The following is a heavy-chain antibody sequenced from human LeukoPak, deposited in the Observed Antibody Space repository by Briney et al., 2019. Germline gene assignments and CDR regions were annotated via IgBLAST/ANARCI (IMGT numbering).Heavy chain of an antibody. Sequence: SETLSLTCTVSGGSISPHYWSWIRQPPGKGLEWIGYVYYSGTTNSNPSLKSRVAISVDTSNNQFSLRLNSVTSADTAVYYCARMMRYIDVWGKGTTVTVSS. V-gene: IGHV4-59*11. D-gene: IGHD3-16*01. J-gene: IGHJ6*03. CDR1: GGSISPHY. CDR3: ARMMRYIDV. CDR2: VYYSGTT.